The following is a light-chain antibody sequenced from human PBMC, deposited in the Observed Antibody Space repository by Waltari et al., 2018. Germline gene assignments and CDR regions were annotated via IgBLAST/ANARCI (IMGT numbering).Light chain of an antibody. CDR1: QSVLYSPNNKNY. V-gene: IGKV4-1*01. Sequence: DIVMTQSPDSLAVSLGERATINCKSSQSVLYSPNNKNYLAWYQQKPGQPPKLLIYWASTRESGVPDRFSGSGSGTDFTLTISSLQAEDVAVYYCQQYCTTPTFGQGTKVEIK. J-gene: IGKJ1*01. CDR2: WAS. CDR3: QQYCTTPT.